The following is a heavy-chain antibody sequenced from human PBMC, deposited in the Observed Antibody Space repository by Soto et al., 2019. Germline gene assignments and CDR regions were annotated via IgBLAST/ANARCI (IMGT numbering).Heavy chain of an antibody. CDR3: ATHNWKSGGKFFDP. CDR1: GFTFSAAW. D-gene: IGHD1-20*01. V-gene: IGHV3-15*04. Sequence: EVQLVESGGCLVKPGGSLRLSCAASGFTFSAAWMSWVRQAPGKGLEWVGRIESKIDGGTTDYAAPVKDRFTISRDDSKNTLFLQMNSLKTEDTAIYYCATHNWKSGGKFFDPCGQGTLVPVSS. CDR2: IESKIDGGTT. J-gene: IGHJ5*02.